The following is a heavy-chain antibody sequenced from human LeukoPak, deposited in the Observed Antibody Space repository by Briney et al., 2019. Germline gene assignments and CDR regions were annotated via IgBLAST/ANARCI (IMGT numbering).Heavy chain of an antibody. CDR1: GGSISSSSYY. CDR3: ARDGEPYYYGSGSYYRTSNWFDP. D-gene: IGHD3-10*01. CDR2: IYYSGST. V-gene: IGHV4-39*07. Sequence: SETLSLTCTVSGGSISSSSYYWGWIRQPPGKGLEWIGSIYYSGSTYYNPSLKSRVTISVDTSKNQFSLKLSSVTAADTAVYYCARDGEPYYYGSGSYYRTSNWFDPWGQGTLVTVSS. J-gene: IGHJ5*02.